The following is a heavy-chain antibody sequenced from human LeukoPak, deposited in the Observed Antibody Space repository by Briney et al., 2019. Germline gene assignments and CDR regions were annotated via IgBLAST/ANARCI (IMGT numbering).Heavy chain of an antibody. J-gene: IGHJ3*02. CDR2: ISHSGST. V-gene: IGHV4-4*02. CDR1: GGSISSTNW. D-gene: IGHD1-14*01. CDR3: ARVSTTDAFDI. Sequence: SGTLSLTCAVSGGSISSTNWWSWVRQPPGKGLEWIGEISHSGSTNYNPSLKSRVTISVDKSKNQFSLKLSSVTAADTAAYYCARVSTTDAFDIWGQGTMVTVSS.